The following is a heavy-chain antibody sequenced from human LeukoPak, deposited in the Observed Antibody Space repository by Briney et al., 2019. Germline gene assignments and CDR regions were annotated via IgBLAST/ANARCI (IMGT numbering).Heavy chain of an antibody. CDR1: GGSISSSSYY. CDR2: IYYSGST. D-gene: IGHD2-21*02. CDR3: ARQAYCGGDCPSRAFDI. Sequence: SETLSLTCTVSGGSISSSSYYWGWIRQPPGKGLEWIGSIYYSGSTYYNPSLKSRVTISVDTSKNQFSLKLSSVTATDTAVYYCARQAYCGGDCPSRAFDIWGQGTMVTVSS. J-gene: IGHJ3*02. V-gene: IGHV4-39*01.